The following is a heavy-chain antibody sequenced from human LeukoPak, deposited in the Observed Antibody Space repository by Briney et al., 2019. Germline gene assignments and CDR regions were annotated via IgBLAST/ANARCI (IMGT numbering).Heavy chain of an antibody. CDR2: INPNSGGT. D-gene: IGHD5-18*01. CDR1: XXXXY. Sequence: XXXXYMHXVRQAPGQGXEWMGXINPNSGGTNYAQKFQGRVTMTRDTSISTAYMELSRLRSDDTAVYYCARAGYSYGYYFDYWGQGTLVTVSS. CDR3: ARAGYSYGYYFDY. V-gene: IGHV1-2*02. J-gene: IGHJ4*02.